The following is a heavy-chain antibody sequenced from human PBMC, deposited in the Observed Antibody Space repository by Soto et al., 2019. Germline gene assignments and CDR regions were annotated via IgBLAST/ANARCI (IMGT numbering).Heavy chain of an antibody. CDR1: GFTFSSYA. CDR2: ISYDGSNK. V-gene: IGHV3-30-3*01. CDR3: ARDIGWFGESYFDY. D-gene: IGHD3-10*01. J-gene: IGHJ4*02. Sequence: GGSLRLSCAASGFTFSSYAMHWVRQAPGKGLEWVAVISYDGSNKYYADSVKGRFTMSRDNSNNTLYLQMNSLRAEDTAVYYCARDIGWFGESYFDYWGQGTLVTVSS.